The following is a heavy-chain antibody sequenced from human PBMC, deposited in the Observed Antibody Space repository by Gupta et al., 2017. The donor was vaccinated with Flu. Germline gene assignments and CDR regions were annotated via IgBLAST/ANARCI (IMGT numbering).Heavy chain of an antibody. J-gene: IGHJ6*02. CDR3: ARFMDILTGYYIGNYYYAMDV. V-gene: IGHV3-48*01. Sequence: VRQAPGKGLEWVSYISSGSSNIYYADSVKGRFTISRDSAKNSLYLQMNSLRAEDTAVYYCARFMDILTGYYIGNYYYAMDVWGQGTTVTVSS. CDR2: ISSGSSNI. D-gene: IGHD3-9*01.